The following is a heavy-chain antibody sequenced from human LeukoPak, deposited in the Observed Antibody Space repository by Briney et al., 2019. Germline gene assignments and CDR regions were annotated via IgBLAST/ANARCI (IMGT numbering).Heavy chain of an antibody. V-gene: IGHV1-8*01. D-gene: IGHD6-19*01. CDR3: ARGGAVAGTVSRYYYYYYMDV. J-gene: IGHJ6*03. CDR2: MNPNSCNT. CDR1: GYTFTSYD. Sequence: GASVKVSCKASGYTFTSYDINWVRQATGQGLEWMGWMNPNSCNTGYAQKFQGRVTMTRNTSISTAYMELSSLRSEDTAVYYCARGGAVAGTVSRYYYYYYMDVWGKGTTVTVSS.